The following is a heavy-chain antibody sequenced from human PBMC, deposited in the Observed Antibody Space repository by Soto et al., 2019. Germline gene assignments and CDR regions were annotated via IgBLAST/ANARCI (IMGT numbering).Heavy chain of an antibody. D-gene: IGHD2-15*01. CDR1: GVSVSSGSFY. V-gene: IGHV4-61*01. Sequence: PSETLSLTCTVSGVSVSSGSFYWAWIRQPPGKGLEWIGFGSYSGTTNYKPSLKSRVTISVDTSRSQISLKVSSLTAADTAVYYCARDQTDSGGYSDSWGQGTLVTVSS. J-gene: IGHJ4*02. CDR3: ARDQTDSGGYSDS. CDR2: GSYSGTT.